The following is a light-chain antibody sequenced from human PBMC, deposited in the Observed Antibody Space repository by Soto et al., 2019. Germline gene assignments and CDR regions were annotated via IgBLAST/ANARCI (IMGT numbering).Light chain of an antibody. CDR3: AAWDDSLTGRV. J-gene: IGLJ3*02. CDR1: SSNIGSNS. V-gene: IGLV1-47*01. Sequence: QAVVTQPPSASGTPGQRVTISCSGSSSNIGSNSVYWYQQLPGTAPKLLIYRNSQRPSGVPDRFSGSKSGTSASLAISGLRTEDEADYYCAAWDDSLTGRVFGGQTKLTVL. CDR2: RNS.